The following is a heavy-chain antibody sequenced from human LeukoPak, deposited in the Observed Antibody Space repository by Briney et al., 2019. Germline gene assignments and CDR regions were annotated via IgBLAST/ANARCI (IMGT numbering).Heavy chain of an antibody. CDR3: ARMYYYGSGSYYNLDY. V-gene: IGHV3-7*01. Sequence: QPGGSLRLSCAASGFTFSSYWMSWVRQAPGKGLEWVANIKQDGSEKYYVDSVKGRFTISRDNAKNSLYLQMNSLRVEDTAVYYCARMYYYGSGSYYNLDYWGQGTPVTVSS. D-gene: IGHD3-10*01. J-gene: IGHJ4*02. CDR1: GFTFSSYW. CDR2: IKQDGSEK.